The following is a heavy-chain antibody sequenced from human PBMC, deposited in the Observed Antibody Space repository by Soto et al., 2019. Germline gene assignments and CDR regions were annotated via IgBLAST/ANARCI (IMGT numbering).Heavy chain of an antibody. CDR2: IVPVFGTQ. CDR3: TRPSSGYYHDAFDI. D-gene: IGHD3-22*01. V-gene: IGHV1-69*01. J-gene: IGHJ3*02. CDR1: GGSFPSDT. Sequence: QVQLMQSGAEVKKPGSSVKVSCKASGGSFPSDTISWVRQAPGQGLEWLGGIVPVFGTQNHAQKFQGRVAISADGSTNTAYMELTSLRPDDTAVYYCTRPSSGYYHDAFDIWGQGTLVTVSS.